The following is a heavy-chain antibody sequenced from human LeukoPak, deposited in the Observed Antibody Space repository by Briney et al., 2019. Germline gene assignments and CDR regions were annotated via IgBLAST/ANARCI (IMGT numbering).Heavy chain of an antibody. CDR1: GGSFSGYY. V-gene: IGHV4-59*10. J-gene: IGHJ4*02. CDR2: IYTSGST. D-gene: IGHD6-6*01. Sequence: SETLSLTCAVYGGSFSGYYWSWIRQPAGKGLEWIGRIYTSGSTNYNPSLKSRVTISVDTSKNQLSLNLSSVTAADTAVYYCARAMSIAARLQTIFDYWGQGTLVTVSS. CDR3: ARAMSIAARLQTIFDY.